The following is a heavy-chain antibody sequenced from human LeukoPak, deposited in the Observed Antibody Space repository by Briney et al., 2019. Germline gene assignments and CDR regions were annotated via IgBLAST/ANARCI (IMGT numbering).Heavy chain of an antibody. CDR1: GGSISSGDYY. Sequence: SETLSLTCTVSGGSISSGDYYWSWIHQPPGKGLEWIGYIYYSGSTYYNPSLKSRVTISVDTSKNQFSLKLSSVTAADTAVYYCARRIWFGFDPWGQGTLVTVSS. D-gene: IGHD3-10*01. CDR2: IYYSGST. V-gene: IGHV4-30-4*02. J-gene: IGHJ5*02. CDR3: ARRIWFGFDP.